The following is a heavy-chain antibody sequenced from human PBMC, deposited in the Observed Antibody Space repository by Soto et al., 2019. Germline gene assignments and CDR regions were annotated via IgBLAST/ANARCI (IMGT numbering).Heavy chain of an antibody. D-gene: IGHD2-2*01. CDR3: ARHYCSSTSCYPVYYYYYGMDV. CDR2: IYPGDSDT. V-gene: IGHV5-51*01. CDR1: GYSFTSYW. Sequence: PGESLKISCNGSGYSFTSYWIGWVRQMPWKGLEWMGIIYPGDSDTRYSLSFQGQVTISADKSISTDYLQWSSLKASDTAMYYCARHYCSSTSCYPVYYYYYGMDVWGQGTTVTVSS. J-gene: IGHJ6*02.